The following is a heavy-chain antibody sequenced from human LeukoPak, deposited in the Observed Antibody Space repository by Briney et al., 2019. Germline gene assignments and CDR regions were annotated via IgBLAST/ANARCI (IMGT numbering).Heavy chain of an antibody. V-gene: IGHV3-9*01. CDR3: STSRPERFIDF. CDR1: GFNFNDYD. D-gene: IGHD5-24*01. CDR2: INWNSVHI. Sequence: PGGSLRLSCAAAGFNFNDYDINWVRQVPGKGLEWVSGINWNSVHIGYADSVRGRFTISRDNAQRSVHLQMFSLRPEDTALYYCSTSRPERFIDFWGQGTQVTVST. J-gene: IGHJ4*02.